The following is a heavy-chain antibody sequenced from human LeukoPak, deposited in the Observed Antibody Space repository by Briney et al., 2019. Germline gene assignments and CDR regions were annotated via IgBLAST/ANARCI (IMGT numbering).Heavy chain of an antibody. V-gene: IGHV3-48*01. CDR1: GFTFSSYS. J-gene: IGHJ4*02. CDR3: ARADTFSSGLDY. D-gene: IGHD6-19*01. Sequence: GGSKRLSCAASGFTFSSYSMNWIRQAPGKGLEWVSYISRTSGTIYYADSVKGRFTISRDSAKNSLYLQMNSLRAEDTAVYYCARADTFSSGLDYWGQGTLVTVSS. CDR2: ISRTSGTI.